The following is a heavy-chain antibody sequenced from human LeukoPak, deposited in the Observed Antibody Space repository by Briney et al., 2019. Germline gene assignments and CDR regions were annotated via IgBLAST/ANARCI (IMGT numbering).Heavy chain of an antibody. CDR2: INHSGST. V-gene: IGHV4-34*01. CDR1: GGSFSGYY. CDR3: ARGWTTVTAGYNWFDP. D-gene: IGHD4-17*01. J-gene: IGHJ5*02. Sequence: SETLSLTCAVYGGSFSGYYWSWIRQPPGKGLEWLGEINHSGSTNYNPSLKSRVTISVDTSKNQFSLKLSSVTAADTAVYYCARGWTTVTAGYNWFDPWGQGTLVTVSS.